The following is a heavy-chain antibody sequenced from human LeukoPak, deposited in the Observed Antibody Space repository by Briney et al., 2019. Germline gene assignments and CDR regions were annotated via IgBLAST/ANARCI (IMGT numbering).Heavy chain of an antibody. D-gene: IGHD3-10*01. V-gene: IGHV1-2*02. CDR1: GYTFTGYY. CDR2: ISPNSGGT. J-gene: IGHJ5*02. Sequence: GASVKVSCKASGYTFTGYYMHWVRQAPGQGLEWMGWISPNSGGTNYAQKFQGRVTMTRDTSISTAYMELSRLRSDDTAVYYCAREYYGSGSPKADWFDPWGQGTLVTVSS. CDR3: AREYYGSGSPKADWFDP.